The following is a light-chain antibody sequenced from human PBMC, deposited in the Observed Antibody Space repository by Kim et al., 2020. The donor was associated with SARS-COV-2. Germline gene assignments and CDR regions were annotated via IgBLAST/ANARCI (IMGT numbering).Light chain of an antibody. CDR1: QSVSSN. Sequence: EIVMTQSPATLSVSPGERATLSCRASQSVSSNLVWYQHKPGQAPRLLISGASTRATGIPARFSGSGSGTEFTLTISSLQSEDFALYYCQQHNDWPWTFGQGTKVDIK. CDR2: GAS. CDR3: QQHNDWPWT. V-gene: IGKV3-15*01. J-gene: IGKJ1*01.